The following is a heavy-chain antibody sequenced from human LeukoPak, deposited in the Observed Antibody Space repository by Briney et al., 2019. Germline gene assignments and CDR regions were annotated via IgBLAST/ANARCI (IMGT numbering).Heavy chain of an antibody. CDR2: FDPEDGET. J-gene: IGHJ6*04. CDR3: ATRPAARYGMDV. Sequence: AASVKVSCKVSGYTLTELSMHWVRQAPGKGLEWMGGFDPEDGETIYAQKFQGRVTMTEDTSTDTAYMELSSLRSEDMAVYYCATRPAARYGMDVWGKGTTVTVSS. D-gene: IGHD2-2*01. CDR1: GYTLTELS. V-gene: IGHV1-24*01.